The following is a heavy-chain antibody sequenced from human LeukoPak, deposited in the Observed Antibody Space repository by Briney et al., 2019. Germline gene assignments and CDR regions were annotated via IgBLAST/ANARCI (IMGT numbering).Heavy chain of an antibody. J-gene: IGHJ4*02. CDR1: GGSIGAYY. Sequence: SETLSLTCTFSGGSIGAYYWSWIRQPPGKGLEWIGYIYNSGDTKYNPSLKSRVTISVDTSKNQLSLRLSSVTAADTAVYYCAGTPLNYYDSSGFYNSYFDYWGQGTLVIVSS. V-gene: IGHV4-59*01. D-gene: IGHD3-22*01. CDR3: AGTPLNYYDSSGFYNSYFDY. CDR2: IYNSGDT.